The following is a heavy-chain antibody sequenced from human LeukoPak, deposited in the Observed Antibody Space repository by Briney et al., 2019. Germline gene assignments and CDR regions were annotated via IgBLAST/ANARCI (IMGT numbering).Heavy chain of an antibody. Sequence: SETLSLTCTVSGGSISSFYWSWIRQAPGKGLEWIGYVYYNGVTNYNPSLMSRVTISVDTSKNQFSLKLSSVTAADTAVYYCARSSRSYYPLWGQGTLVTVSS. V-gene: IGHV4-59*01. CDR1: GGSISSFY. CDR2: VYYNGVT. D-gene: IGHD1-26*01. CDR3: ARSSRSYYPL. J-gene: IGHJ4*02.